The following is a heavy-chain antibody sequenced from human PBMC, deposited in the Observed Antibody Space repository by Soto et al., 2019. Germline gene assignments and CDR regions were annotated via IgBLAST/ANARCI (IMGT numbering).Heavy chain of an antibody. CDR2: LSNTGRRT. V-gene: IGHV3-23*01. D-gene: IGHD1-26*01. CDR3: ATEMGATQGPFDN. CDR1: VFPFGANA. J-gene: IGHJ4*02. Sequence: EVQVLESGGGLVQPGGSLRLSCVVSVFPFGANAMSWVRQAPGKGLEWVSGLSNTGRRTSYADSVKGQFNISRDNSENTVYLQMNRLRVEDTAVYYCATEMGATQGPFDNWGQGTLVTVSS.